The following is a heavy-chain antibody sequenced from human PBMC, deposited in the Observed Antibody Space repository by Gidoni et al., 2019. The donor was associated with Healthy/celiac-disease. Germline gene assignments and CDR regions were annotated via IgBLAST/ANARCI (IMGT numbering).Heavy chain of an antibody. CDR2: IIPIFGTA. CDR1: GGTFSSYA. D-gene: IGHD6-19*01. Sequence: QVQLVQSGAEVKKPGSSVKVSCKASGGTFSSYAIRWVRQAPGQGLEWMGGIIPIFGTANYAQKVQGRVTITADESTSTAYMELSSLRSEDTAVYYCARDLDSSGWGRYFDLWGRGTLVTVSS. J-gene: IGHJ2*01. CDR3: ARDLDSSGWGRYFDL. V-gene: IGHV1-69*01.